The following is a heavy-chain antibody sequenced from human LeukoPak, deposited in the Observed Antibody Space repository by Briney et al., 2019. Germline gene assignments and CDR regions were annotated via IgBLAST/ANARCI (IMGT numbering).Heavy chain of an antibody. CDR3: AKDHLIRGFVRDSSQE. CDR2: IRYDGSQK. CDR1: GFSFSSYG. Sequence: GGSLRLSCAASGFSFSSYGLHWVRQAPGQGLEWLAFIRYDGSQKYYAEPVKGRFTISRDDSKDTLYLQMNRLRTDDAGLYYCAKDHLIRGFVRDSSQEWGQGILVTVA. V-gene: IGHV3-30*02. J-gene: IGHJ1*01. D-gene: IGHD3-10*01.